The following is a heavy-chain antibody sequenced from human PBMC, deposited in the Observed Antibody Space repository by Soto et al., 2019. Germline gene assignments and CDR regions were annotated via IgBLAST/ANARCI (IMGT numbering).Heavy chain of an antibody. J-gene: IGHJ6*02. CDR2: INPSGSST. CDR1: GYTFTHYY. CDR3: AREAGTTESYYYYYGMDV. Sequence: ASVKVSCKASGYTFTHYYMHWVRQAPGQGLEWMAIINPSGSSTSYAQKFQGWVTMTRDTSISTAYMELSRLRSDDTAVYYCAREAGTTESYYYYYGMDVWGQGTTVTV. D-gene: IGHD4-4*01. V-gene: IGHV1-2*04.